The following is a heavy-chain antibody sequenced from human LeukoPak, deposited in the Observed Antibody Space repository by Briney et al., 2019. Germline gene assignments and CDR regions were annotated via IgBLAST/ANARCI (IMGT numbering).Heavy chain of an antibody. CDR3: ARVLVSGWYYFDY. D-gene: IGHD6-19*01. CDR2: IYGGGNT. Sequence: GGSLRLSCAASGFTVSNNYMSWVRQAPGKGLEWVSDIYGGGNTKYADSAEGRLIISRDNTTNTLYLQKNSLRAADTAVYYCARVLVSGWYYFDYWGQGTLVTVSS. V-gene: IGHV3-53*01. CDR1: GFTVSNNY. J-gene: IGHJ4*02.